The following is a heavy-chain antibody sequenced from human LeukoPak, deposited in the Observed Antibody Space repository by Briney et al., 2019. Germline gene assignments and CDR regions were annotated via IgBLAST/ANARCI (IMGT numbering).Heavy chain of an antibody. V-gene: IGHV4-34*01. J-gene: IGHJ4*02. CDR2: INHSGST. D-gene: IGHD3-10*01. CDR1: GGSFSGYY. Sequence: PSETLSLTCAVYGGSFSGYYWSWIRQPPGKGLEWIGEINHSGSTNYNPSLKSRVTISVDTSKNQFSLKLSSVTAADTAVYYCACPNYYGSGGYYDYWGQGTLVTVSS. CDR3: ACPNYYGSGGYYDY.